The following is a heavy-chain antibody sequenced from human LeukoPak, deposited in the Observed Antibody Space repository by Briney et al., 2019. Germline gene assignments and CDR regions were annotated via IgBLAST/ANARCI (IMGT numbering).Heavy chain of an antibody. CDR3: ARDIPAAISSYFDY. J-gene: IGHJ4*02. D-gene: IGHD2-2*01. CDR2: IYYSGST. Sequence: PSETLSLTSTVSDGSISSSSYYWGWIRQPPGKGLEWIGSIYYSGSTYYNPSLKSRVTISVDTSKNQFSLKLSSVTAADTAVYYCARDIPAAISSYFDYWGQGTLVTVSS. V-gene: IGHV4-39*07. CDR1: DGSISSSSYY.